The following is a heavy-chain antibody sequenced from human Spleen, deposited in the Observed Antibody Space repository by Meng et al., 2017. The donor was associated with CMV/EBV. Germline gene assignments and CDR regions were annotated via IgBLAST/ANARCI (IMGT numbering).Heavy chain of an antibody. CDR1: GYTFASFG. V-gene: IGHV1-18*01. Sequence: ASVKVSCKASGYTFASFGITWVRQAPGQGPEWMGWISTYNGDTRYAQRFQDRVTMTTDTSTGTAYMELRNMRSDDTAVYYCATQYIRASGWYYFDYWGQGTLVTVSS. D-gene: IGHD6-19*01. CDR3: ATQYIRASGWYYFDY. J-gene: IGHJ4*02. CDR2: ISTYNGDT.